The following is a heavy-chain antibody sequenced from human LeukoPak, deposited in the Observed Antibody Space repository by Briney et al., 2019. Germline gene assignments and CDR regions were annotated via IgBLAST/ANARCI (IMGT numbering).Heavy chain of an antibody. J-gene: IGHJ4*02. CDR1: GVSISSGDNY. V-gene: IGHV4-30-4*01. CDR3: VSSRSASWSFDD. D-gene: IGHD3-10*01. CDR2: IFYSGST. Sequence: SETLSLTCSVTGVSISSGDNYWSWIRQPSGKGLEWIGYIFYSGSTHYNPSPKRRFNISVDTSKKKFSLKLSSVTGADTAVYYCVSSRSASWSFDDWGQGTLGTVSA.